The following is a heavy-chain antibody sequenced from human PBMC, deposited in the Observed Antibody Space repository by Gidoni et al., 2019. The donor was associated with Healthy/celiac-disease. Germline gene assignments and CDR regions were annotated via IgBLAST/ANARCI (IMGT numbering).Heavy chain of an antibody. CDR2: IRGSGGST. V-gene: IGHV3-23*01. CDR1: GFTFSSYA. Sequence: EVQLLESGGGLVQPGGSLRLSCAASGFTFSSYALSWVRQAPGKGLEWVSAIRGSGGSTYYADSVKGRFTISRDNSKNTLYLQMNSLRAEDTAVYYCAKAVEEEYSSSWYSHNWFDPWGQGTLVTVSS. D-gene: IGHD6-13*01. J-gene: IGHJ5*02. CDR3: AKAVEEEYSSSWYSHNWFDP.